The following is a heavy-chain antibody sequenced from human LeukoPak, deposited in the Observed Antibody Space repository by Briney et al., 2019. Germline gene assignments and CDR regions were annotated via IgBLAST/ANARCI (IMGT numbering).Heavy chain of an antibody. D-gene: IGHD5-24*01. CDR1: GSSFATYW. J-gene: IGHJ4*02. V-gene: IGHV5-51*01. CDR2: IYPGDSDT. CDR3: ARPLEMATMLFDY. Sequence: GASLQISCQGSGSSFATYWIGWVRQLPGKGLEWMGIIYPGDSDTRYSPSFQGQVTISADKSISTAYLQWSSLKASDTAMYYCARPLEMATMLFDYWGQGTLVTVSS.